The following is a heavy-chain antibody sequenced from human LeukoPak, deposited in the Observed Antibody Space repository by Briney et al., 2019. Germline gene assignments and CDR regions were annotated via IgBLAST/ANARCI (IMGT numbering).Heavy chain of an antibody. J-gene: IGHJ4*02. CDR2: ISGMSSTI. Sequence: GGSLRLSCAASGFTFRSYSMNWVRQAPGKGLEWVSFISGMSSTIYYADSVKGRFTISRDNAKNSVYLQMNSLRDEDTAVYYCAKDRVYSSSSFDYWGQGTLVTVSS. V-gene: IGHV3-48*02. D-gene: IGHD6-6*01. CDR1: GFTFRSYS. CDR3: AKDRVYSSSSFDY.